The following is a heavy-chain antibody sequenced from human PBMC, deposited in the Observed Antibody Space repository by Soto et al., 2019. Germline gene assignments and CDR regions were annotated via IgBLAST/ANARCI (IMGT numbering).Heavy chain of an antibody. V-gene: IGHV1-18*01. D-gene: IGHD3-16*01. CDR3: VRDGPKDYDYVWGSYYYGMDV. CDR1: GYTFTSYG. Sequence: QVQLVQSGAEVKKPGASVKVSCKASGYTFTSYGISWVRQAPGQGLEWMGWISAYNGNTNYAQKLQGRVTMTTDTSTSTAYMELRSLRSDDTAVYYCVRDGPKDYDYVWGSYYYGMDVWGQGTTVTVSS. J-gene: IGHJ6*02. CDR2: ISAYNGNT.